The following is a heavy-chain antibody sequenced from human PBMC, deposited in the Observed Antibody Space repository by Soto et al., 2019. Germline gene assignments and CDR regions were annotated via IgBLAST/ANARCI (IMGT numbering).Heavy chain of an antibody. CDR2: FDPEDGET. CDR1: GYTLTELS. Sequence: ASVKVSCKVSGYTLTELSMHWVRQAPGKGLEWMGGFDPEDGETIYAQKFQGRVTMTEDTSTDTAYMELSSLRSEDTAVYYCATVASNYGDWFRLGYWGQGTLVTVSS. CDR3: ATVASNYGDWFRLGY. J-gene: IGHJ4*02. D-gene: IGHD4-17*01. V-gene: IGHV1-24*01.